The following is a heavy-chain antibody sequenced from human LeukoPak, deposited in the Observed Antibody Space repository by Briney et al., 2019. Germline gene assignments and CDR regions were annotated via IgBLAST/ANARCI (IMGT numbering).Heavy chain of an antibody. J-gene: IGHJ4*02. Sequence: ASVKLSCKASGYTFTSYGISWVRQAPGQGLEWMGWISAYNGNTNYAQKLQGRVTMTTDTSTSTAYMELRSLRSDDTAVYYCAYLGYCSGGSCLPTNYWGQGTLVTVSS. CDR1: GYTFTSYG. CDR2: ISAYNGNT. CDR3: AYLGYCSGGSCLPTNY. D-gene: IGHD2-15*01. V-gene: IGHV1-18*04.